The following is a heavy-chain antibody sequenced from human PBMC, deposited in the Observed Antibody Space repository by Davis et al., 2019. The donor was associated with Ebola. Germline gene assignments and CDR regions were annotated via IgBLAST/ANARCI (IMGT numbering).Heavy chain of an antibody. CDR3: AKRLVTPGYYYYYGMDV. V-gene: IGHV3-23*01. CDR2: ISGNGEST. D-gene: IGHD6-19*01. Sequence: GESLKISCAASGFTFSSYAMSWVRQAPGKGLEWVSGISGNGESTNYADSVKGRFTISRDNSKNTLYLQMNSLRAEDTAVYYCAKRLVTPGYYYYYGMDVWGQGTTVTVSS. CDR1: GFTFSSYA. J-gene: IGHJ6*02.